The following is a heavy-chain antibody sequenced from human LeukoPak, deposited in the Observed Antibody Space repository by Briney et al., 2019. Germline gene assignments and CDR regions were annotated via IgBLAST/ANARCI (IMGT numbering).Heavy chain of an antibody. J-gene: IGHJ5*02. CDR3: ARGNIVVVPAAMRASNWFDP. CDR1: GGSFSGYY. V-gene: IGHV4-34*01. D-gene: IGHD2-2*01. CDR2: INHSGST. Sequence: SETLSLTCAVYGGSFSGYYWSWIRQPPGKGLEWIGEINHSGSTNYNPSLKSRVTISVDTSKNQFSLKLSSVTAADTAVYYCARGNIVVVPAAMRASNWFDPWGQGTLVTVSS.